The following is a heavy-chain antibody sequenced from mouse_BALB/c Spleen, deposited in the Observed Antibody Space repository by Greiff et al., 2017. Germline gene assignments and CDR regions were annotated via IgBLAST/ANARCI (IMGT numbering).Heavy chain of an antibody. D-gene: IGHD2-4*01. Sequence: QVQLKESGPGLVQPSQSLSITCTVSGFSLTSYGVHWVRQSPGKGLEWLGVIWSGGSTDYNAAFISRLSISKDNSKSQVFFKMNSLQANDTAIYYCARDYDYDDYYAMDYWGQGTSVTVSS. CDR2: IWSGGST. CDR3: ARDYDYDDYYAMDY. V-gene: IGHV2-2*02. J-gene: IGHJ4*01. CDR1: GFSLTSYG.